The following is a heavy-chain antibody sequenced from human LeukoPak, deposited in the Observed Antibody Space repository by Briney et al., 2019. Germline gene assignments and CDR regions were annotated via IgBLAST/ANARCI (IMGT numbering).Heavy chain of an antibody. Sequence: SETLSLTCTVSDDSINTYYWSWIRQPPGKGLEWLGYIYHSGSTNYNPSLRSRVTISVDTSKRQLSLKLNSVTAADTAVYFCARVRWLHAYYSYYYMDVWGRGTTVTVSS. D-gene: IGHD3-22*01. V-gene: IGHV4-59*01. J-gene: IGHJ6*03. CDR1: DDSINTYY. CDR3: ARVRWLHAYYSYYYMDV. CDR2: IYHSGST.